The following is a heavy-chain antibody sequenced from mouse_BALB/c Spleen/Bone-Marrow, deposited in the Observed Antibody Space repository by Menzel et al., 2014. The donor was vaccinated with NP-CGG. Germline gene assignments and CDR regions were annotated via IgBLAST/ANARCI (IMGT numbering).Heavy chain of an antibody. CDR3: ARELSWYFDV. CDR2: IYPYNGGT. CDR1: GYTFTDYN. Sequence: EVKLVESGPELVKPGASVKISCKASGYTFTDYNMHWVKQSHGKSLEWIGYIYPYNGGTGYNQKFKSKATLTVDNSSSTAYMELRSLTYEDSAVYYCARELSWYFDVWGAGTTVTVSS. V-gene: IGHV1S29*02. J-gene: IGHJ1*01. D-gene: IGHD1-1*02.